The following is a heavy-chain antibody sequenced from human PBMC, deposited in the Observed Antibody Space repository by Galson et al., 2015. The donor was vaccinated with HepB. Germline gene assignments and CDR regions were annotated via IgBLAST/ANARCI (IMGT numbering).Heavy chain of an antibody. Sequence: SVKVSCKASGGTFSSYAISWVRQAPGQGLEWMGGIIPIFGTANYAQKFQGRVTITADESASTAYMELSSLRSEDTAVYYCASSKTGYSSSWYYYYYMDVWGKGTTVTVSS. D-gene: IGHD6-13*01. V-gene: IGHV1-69*13. CDR1: GGTFSSYA. J-gene: IGHJ6*03. CDR2: IIPIFGTA. CDR3: ASSKTGYSSSWYYYYYMDV.